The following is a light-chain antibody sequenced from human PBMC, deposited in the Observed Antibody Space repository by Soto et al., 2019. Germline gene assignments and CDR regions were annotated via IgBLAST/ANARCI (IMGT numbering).Light chain of an antibody. CDR1: QSISSY. V-gene: IGKV1-39*01. Sequence: DIQMTQSPSSLSASVGDRVTITCRASQSISSYLNWYQQKPGKAPKLLIYAASSLQSGVPSRFSGSGSGTDFPLTISSLQPEDFATYYCQQSYSTPRLLTFGGGTKVEIK. J-gene: IGKJ4*01. CDR2: AAS. CDR3: QQSYSTPRLLT.